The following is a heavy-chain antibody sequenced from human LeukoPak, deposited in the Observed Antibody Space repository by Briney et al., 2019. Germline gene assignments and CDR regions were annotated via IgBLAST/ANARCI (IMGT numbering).Heavy chain of an antibody. D-gene: IGHD5-12*01. CDR2: INPNSGGT. J-gene: IGHJ4*02. Sequence: VSVKVSCKASGYTFTGYYMHWVRQAPGQGLEWMGWINPNSGGTSYAQKFQGRVTMTRDTSVTTAYIELSRLRSDDTAVYYCARYSGYDEPFEYWGQGTLVTVSS. V-gene: IGHV1-2*02. CDR3: ARYSGYDEPFEY. CDR1: GYTFTGYY.